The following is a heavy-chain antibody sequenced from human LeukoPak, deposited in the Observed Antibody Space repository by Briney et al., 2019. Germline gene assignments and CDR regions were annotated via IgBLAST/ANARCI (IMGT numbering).Heavy chain of an antibody. D-gene: IGHD2-21*02. CDR3: ARTFQRVTSARGHNWFDP. V-gene: IGHV4-34*01. Sequence: PSETLSLTCAVYGGSWSWIRQPPGKGLEWIGEINHSGSTYYNPSLKSRVTLSVDTSKNQFSLRLSSVTAADTAVYYCARTFQRVTSARGHNWFDPWGQGTLVTVSS. J-gene: IGHJ5*02. CDR1: GGS. CDR2: INHSGST.